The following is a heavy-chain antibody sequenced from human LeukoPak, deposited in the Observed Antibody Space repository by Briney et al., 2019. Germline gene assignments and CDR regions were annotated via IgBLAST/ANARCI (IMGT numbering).Heavy chain of an antibody. V-gene: IGHV4-30-2*01. CDR1: GVSISSGGYS. CDR3: ARGDSSGMDV. J-gene: IGHJ6*02. CDR2: IYHSGST. Sequence: SETLSLTCAVSGVSISSGGYSWRWIRQPPGKGLEWIGYIYHSGSTYYNPSLKSRVTISVDRSKNQFSLKLSSVTAADTAVYYCARGDSSGMDVWGQGTTVTVSS.